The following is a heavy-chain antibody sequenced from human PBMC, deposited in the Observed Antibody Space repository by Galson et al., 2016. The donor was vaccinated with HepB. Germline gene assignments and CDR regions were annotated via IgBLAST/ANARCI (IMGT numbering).Heavy chain of an antibody. CDR1: GFTFSDYY. Sequence: SLRLSCAASGFTFSDYYMSWIRQAPGRGLEWLSYISSSSGFVNYADSVKGRFTISRDNAKNSLYLQMNSLRAEDTAVYYCARGLMHLWVDSWGQGTLVTVSS. V-gene: IGHV3-11*06. CDR2: ISSSSGFV. CDR3: ARGLMHLWVDS. J-gene: IGHJ4*02. D-gene: IGHD3-10*01.